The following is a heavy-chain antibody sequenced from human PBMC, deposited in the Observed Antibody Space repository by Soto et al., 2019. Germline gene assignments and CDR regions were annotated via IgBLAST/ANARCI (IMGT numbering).Heavy chain of an antibody. D-gene: IGHD1-20*01. CDR2: IYYSGST. J-gene: IGHJ3*01. CDR1: GGSIRSYY. CDR3: ARRYGDGFDF. Sequence: QVQLQESGPGLVKPSETLSLTCTVSGGSIRSYYWSWIRQPPGKGLEWIGYIYYSGSTNYNPSLKSRVTISVDTSKNPFSLKLSSVTAADTAVYYCARRYGDGFDFWGQGTMVTVSS. V-gene: IGHV4-59*08.